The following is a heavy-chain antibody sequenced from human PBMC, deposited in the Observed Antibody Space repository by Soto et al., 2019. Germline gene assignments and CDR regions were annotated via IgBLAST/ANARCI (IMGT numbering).Heavy chain of an antibody. J-gene: IGHJ4*02. CDR2: ISAYNGDT. D-gene: IGHD6-19*01. CDR3: AREDQCLD. V-gene: IGHV1-18*01. Sequence: SVKLSCTVSTYRSTSYSISWVRQAPGQGLEWMGWISAYNGDTDYAQHLQGRVTMTTDTSTSTTYMELRSLRSDDTAVYYCAREDQCLDWGQGTLVTVSS. CDR1: TYRSTSYS.